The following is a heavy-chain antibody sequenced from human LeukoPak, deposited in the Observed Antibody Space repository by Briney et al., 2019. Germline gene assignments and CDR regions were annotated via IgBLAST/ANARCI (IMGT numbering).Heavy chain of an antibody. CDR3: ARDRPADY. CDR2: ISSGSSTI. D-gene: IGHD2-2*01. J-gene: IGHJ4*02. V-gene: IGHV3-48*04. Sequence: GGSLRLSCAAAGFTFSRYSMNWVRQAPGKGLEWVSYISSGSSTIYYADSVKGRFTISRDNAKNSLYLQMNSLRAEDTAMCYCARDRPADYWGQGTLVTVSS. CDR1: GFTFSRYS.